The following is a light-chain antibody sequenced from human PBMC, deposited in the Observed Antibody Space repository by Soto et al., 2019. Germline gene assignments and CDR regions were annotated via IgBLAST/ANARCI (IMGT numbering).Light chain of an antibody. Sequence: IVLTQSPGTLSLSPGERATLSCRASQSVSSSYLAWYQQKPGQAPRLLIYGASSRATGIPDRFSGSGSGTDFTLTISRLEPEDFAVYYCQQYGSSSWTFSQGTKVDIK. J-gene: IGKJ1*01. V-gene: IGKV3-20*01. CDR1: QSVSSSY. CDR2: GAS. CDR3: QQYGSSSWT.